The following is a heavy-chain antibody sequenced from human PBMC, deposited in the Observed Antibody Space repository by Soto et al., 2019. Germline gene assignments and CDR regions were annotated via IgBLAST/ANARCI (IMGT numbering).Heavy chain of an antibody. J-gene: IGHJ4*02. V-gene: IGHV1-69*01. D-gene: IGHD3-22*01. CDR3: ARGWGYDSTDYYYAY. Sequence: QVQLVQSGAEVKKPGSSVKVSCKASGGTFSNYAISWVRQAPGQGLEWMGGITPIFGTTDYAQKFQGRVTIIADESTSTVYMELSSLRSDDTAIYYCARGWGYDSTDYYYAYWGQGTLVIVSS. CDR1: GGTFSNYA. CDR2: ITPIFGTT.